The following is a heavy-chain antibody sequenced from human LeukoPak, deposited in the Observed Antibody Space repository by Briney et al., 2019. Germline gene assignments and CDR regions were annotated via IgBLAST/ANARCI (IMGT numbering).Heavy chain of an antibody. Sequence: GGSLRLSCAASGFTFSSYSMNWVRQAPGKGLEWVSYISSSSSTIYYADFVKGRFTISRDNAKNSLYLQMNSLRDEDTAVYYCARGGSSWYRGENWFDPWGQGTLVTVSS. J-gene: IGHJ5*02. D-gene: IGHD6-13*01. CDR3: ARGGSSWYRGENWFDP. V-gene: IGHV3-48*02. CDR2: ISSSSSTI. CDR1: GFTFSSYS.